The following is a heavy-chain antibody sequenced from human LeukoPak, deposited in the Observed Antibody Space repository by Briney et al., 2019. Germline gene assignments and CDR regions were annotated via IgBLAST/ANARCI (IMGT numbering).Heavy chain of an antibody. J-gene: IGHJ4*02. V-gene: IGHV3-23*01. CDR3: AKLRSISWYASCDY. CDR2: ISGPGGDT. Sequence: GGSLRLSCAASGFTFSDYAMSWVRQAPGKGLEWVAAISGPGGDTCYTDSVKGRFTLSRDNSKDTVYLQMNSLRTDDTAVYYCAKLRSISWYASCDYWGQGTLVTVSS. D-gene: IGHD2-8*01. CDR1: GFTFSDYA.